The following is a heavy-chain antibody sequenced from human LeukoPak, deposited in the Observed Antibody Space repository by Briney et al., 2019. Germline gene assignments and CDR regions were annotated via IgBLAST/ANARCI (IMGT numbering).Heavy chain of an antibody. CDR2: IGSSGSTI. CDR1: GFTFSSYE. Sequence: GGSLRLSYAASGFTFSSYEMNWVRQAPGKGLEWVAYIGSSGSTIYYADSVKGRFTISRDNAKNSLYLQMNSLRAKDTAVYYCARVRARSLDYWGQGTLVTVSS. CDR3: ARVRARSLDY. V-gene: IGHV3-48*03. D-gene: IGHD3-22*01. J-gene: IGHJ4*02.